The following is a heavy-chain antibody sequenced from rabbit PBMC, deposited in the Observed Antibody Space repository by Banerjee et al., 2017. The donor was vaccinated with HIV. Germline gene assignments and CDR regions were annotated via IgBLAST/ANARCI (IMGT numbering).Heavy chain of an antibody. Sequence: QEQLVESGGGLVQPEGSLTLTCTASGFSFSSGYYMCWVRQAPGKGLEWIACIYAGDSGSTYYASWAKGRFTISKTSSTTVTLQMTSLTAADTATYFCARGLSGAGYAYVLTRLDLWGPGTLVTVS. CDR2: IYAGDSGST. V-gene: IGHV1S45*01. CDR3: ARGLSGAGYAYVLTRLDL. J-gene: IGHJ6*01. CDR1: GFSFSSGYY. D-gene: IGHD6-1*01.